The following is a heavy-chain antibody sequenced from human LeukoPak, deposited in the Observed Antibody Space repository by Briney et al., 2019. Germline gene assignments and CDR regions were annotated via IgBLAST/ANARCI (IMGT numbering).Heavy chain of an antibody. CDR2: ISHDGII. D-gene: IGHD5-24*01. V-gene: IGHV3-74*01. CDR3: ARDWVYKIDY. Sequence: GGSLRLSCETAVFTFSSYLMHWVRRTPWKGLVWVSRISHDGIISYADSAKGRFTISRDNAKNTLILQMNSLRVEDTAVYYCARDWVYKIDYWGRGTLVTVSS. CDR1: VFTFSSYL. J-gene: IGHJ4*02.